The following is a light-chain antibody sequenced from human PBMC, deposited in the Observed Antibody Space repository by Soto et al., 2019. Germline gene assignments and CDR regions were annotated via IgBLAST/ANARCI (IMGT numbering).Light chain of an antibody. CDR1: QSVSNY. CDR2: DAS. Sequence: EIVLTQSPATLSLSPGERATISCRASQSVSNYLAWYQQKPGQAPKLLIYDASNRATGIPARFSGSGSGTDFTLPISSLEPEDFAVYYCQQYSNWPPITFGQGTRLEIK. J-gene: IGKJ5*01. V-gene: IGKV3-11*01. CDR3: QQYSNWPPIT.